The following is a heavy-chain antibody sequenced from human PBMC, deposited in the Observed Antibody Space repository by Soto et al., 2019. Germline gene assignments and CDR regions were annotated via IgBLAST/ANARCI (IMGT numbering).Heavy chain of an antibody. V-gene: IGHV3-30*18. D-gene: IGHD4-4*01. J-gene: IGHJ6*02. CDR3: TKTIYSNYPTYYYYYGLDV. Sequence: GGSLRLSCAASGFTFSNYGMHWVRQAPGKGLEWVAIISYDGGDKYYTDSVKGRFTISRDNSNSTLYLQMNSLRAEDTAMYYCTKTIYSNYPTYYYYYGLDVWGRGTTVTVSS. CDR1: GFTFSNYG. CDR2: ISYDGGDK.